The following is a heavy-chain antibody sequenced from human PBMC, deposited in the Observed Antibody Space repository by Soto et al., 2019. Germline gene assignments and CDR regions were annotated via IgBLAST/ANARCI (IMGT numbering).Heavy chain of an antibody. V-gene: IGHV1-46*03. CDR2: INPSGGGA. CDR3: VRGGSVVVVTAPFDY. CDR1: GDTFTTYC. D-gene: IGHD2-21*02. Sequence: QVQLVQSGAGVKKPGASVTVSCKASGDTFTTYCLHWVRQAPGQGLEWLGMINPSGGGATYAQKFLGRLTMTRDTSTNTVDMELSSLISEDTAVYYCVRGGSVVVVTAPFDYWGQGTLVTVSS. J-gene: IGHJ4*02.